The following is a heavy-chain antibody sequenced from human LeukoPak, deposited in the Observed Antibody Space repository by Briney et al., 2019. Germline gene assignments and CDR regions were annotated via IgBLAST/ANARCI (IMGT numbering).Heavy chain of an antibody. CDR3: AKTQRDPYCSSTSCYYYYMDV. V-gene: IGHV1-18*01. J-gene: IGHJ6*03. D-gene: IGHD2-2*01. CDR2: ISAYNGNT. Sequence: GASVKVSCKASGYTFTSYGISWVRQAPGQGLEWMGWISAYNGNTNYAQKLQGRVTMTTDTSTSTAYMELRSLRSDDTAVYYCAKTQRDPYCSSTSCYYYYMDVWGKGTTVTVSS. CDR1: GYTFTSYG.